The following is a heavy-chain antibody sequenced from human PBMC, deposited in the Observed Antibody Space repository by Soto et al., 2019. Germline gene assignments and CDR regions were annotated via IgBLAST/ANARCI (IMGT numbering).Heavy chain of an antibody. J-gene: IGHJ3*01. Sequence: GGSLRLSCAASGFTFSSYAMHWVRQAPGKGLEWVAVISYDGSNKYYGDSVKGRFTISRDNSKNTYLQMNSLRAEDTAVYYCAREAEALDFWGQGTMVTVSS. CDR1: GFTFSSYA. V-gene: IGHV3-30-3*01. CDR3: AREAEALDF. CDR2: ISYDGSNK.